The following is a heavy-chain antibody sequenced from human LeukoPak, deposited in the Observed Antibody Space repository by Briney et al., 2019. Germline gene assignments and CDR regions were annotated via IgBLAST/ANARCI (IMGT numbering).Heavy chain of an antibody. CDR2: IYTSGST. D-gene: IGHD2-2*01. CDR1: GVSISSYY. J-gene: IGHJ6*02. Sequence: SETLSLTCTVSGVSISSYYWSWIRQPAGKGLEWIGRIYTSGSTNYNPSLKSRVTMSVDTSKNQFSLKLSSVTAADTAVYYCARDRVLQLLYKPPYYYYGMDVWGQGTTVTVSS. CDR3: ARDRVLQLLYKPPYYYYGMDV. V-gene: IGHV4-4*07.